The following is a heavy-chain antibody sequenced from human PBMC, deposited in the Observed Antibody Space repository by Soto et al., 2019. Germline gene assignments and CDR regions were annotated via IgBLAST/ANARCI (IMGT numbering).Heavy chain of an antibody. CDR3: ARAKWSPYDAFDI. J-gene: IGHJ3*02. CDR2: ISYDGSNK. V-gene: IGHV3-30-3*01. Sequence: PGGSLRLSCAASGFTFSSYAMHWVRQAPGKGLEWVAVISYDGSNKYYADSVKGRFTISSDNSKNTLYLQMNSLRAEDTAVYYCARAKWSPYDAFDIWGKGTMVTVSS. CDR1: GFTFSSYA. D-gene: IGHD3-3*01.